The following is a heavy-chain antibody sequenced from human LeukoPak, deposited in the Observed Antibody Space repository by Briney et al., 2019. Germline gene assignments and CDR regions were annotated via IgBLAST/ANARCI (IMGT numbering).Heavy chain of an antibody. CDR2: IYHSGST. CDR1: GGSISSSNW. V-gene: IGHV4-4*02. D-gene: IGHD3-9*01. J-gene: IGHJ4*02. Sequence: SETLSLTCAVSGGSISSSNWWSWVRQPPGKGLEWIGEIYHSGSTNYNPSLKSRVTISVDKSKNQFSLKLSSVTAADTAVYYCAREDDILTGYYFSRRGGFDYWGQGTLVTVSS. CDR3: AREDDILTGYYFSRRGGFDY.